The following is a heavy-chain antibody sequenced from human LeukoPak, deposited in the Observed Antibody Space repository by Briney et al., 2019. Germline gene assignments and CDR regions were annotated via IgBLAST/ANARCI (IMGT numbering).Heavy chain of an antibody. CDR1: GSTFNNYG. CDR3: ARSDLGTFTAGPFNY. J-gene: IGHJ4*02. Sequence: ASVKVSCKASGSTFNNYGITWVRQAPGQGLEWMGWISGYQGRTKYAQNFQARVTMTIDTSTSTAYMDLRSLRSDDTAIYFCARSDLGTFTAGPFNYWGQGTLVAVSS. CDR2: ISGYQGRT. V-gene: IGHV1-18*01. D-gene: IGHD1-1*01.